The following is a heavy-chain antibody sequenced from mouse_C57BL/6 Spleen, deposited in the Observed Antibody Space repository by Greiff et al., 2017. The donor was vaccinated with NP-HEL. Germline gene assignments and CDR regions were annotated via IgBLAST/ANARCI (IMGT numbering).Heavy chain of an antibody. V-gene: IGHV1-82*01. CDR2: IYPGDGDT. CDR3: ARVTTVVDYAMDY. D-gene: IGHD1-1*01. J-gene: IGHJ4*01. CDR1: GYAFSSSW. Sequence: VQLQQSGPELVKPGASVKISCKASGYAFSSSWMNWVKQRPGKGLEWIGRIYPGDGDTNYNGKFKGKATLTADKSSSTAYMQLSSLTSEDSAVYFCARVTTVVDYAMDYWGQVTSVTVSS.